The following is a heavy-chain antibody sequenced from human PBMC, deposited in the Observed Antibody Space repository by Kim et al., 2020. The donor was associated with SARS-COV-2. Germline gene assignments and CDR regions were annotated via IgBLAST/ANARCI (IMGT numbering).Heavy chain of an antibody. Sequence: DSVKGRFTISRDNAKNSLYRQRNSLRAEDTAVYYCARDRSSTSSERWFDPWGQGTLVTVSS. CDR3: ARDRSSTSSERWFDP. V-gene: IGHV3-21*01. D-gene: IGHD2-2*01. J-gene: IGHJ5*02.